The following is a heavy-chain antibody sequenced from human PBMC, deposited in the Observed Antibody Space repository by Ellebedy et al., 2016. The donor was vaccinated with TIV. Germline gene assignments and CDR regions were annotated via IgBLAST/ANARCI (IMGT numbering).Heavy chain of an antibody. CDR2: ISYSGST. CDR1: GGSISSYY. CDR3: AGVVWQQPVSYAFDI. J-gene: IGHJ3*02. D-gene: IGHD6-13*01. V-gene: IGHV4-59*01. Sequence: MPSETLSLTCTVSGGSISSYYWSWIRQPTGKGLEWIGYISYSGSTNYTPSLQGRITISVDTSKNHFSLKLSSVTAADTAVYYCAGVVWQQPVSYAFDIWGQGTMASVSS.